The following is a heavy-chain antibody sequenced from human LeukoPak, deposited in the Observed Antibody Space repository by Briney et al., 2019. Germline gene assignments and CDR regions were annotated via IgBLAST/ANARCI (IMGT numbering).Heavy chain of an antibody. V-gene: IGHV5-51*01. CDR1: GYSFTSYW. D-gene: IGHD4-17*01. Sequence: GESLKISCKGSGYSFTSYWIGWMRQMPGKGLEWMGIIYPGDSDTRYSPSFQGQVTISAGKSISTAYLQWSSLKASDTAMYYCARQKTTVTTRVFDYWGQGTLVTVSS. J-gene: IGHJ4*02. CDR2: IYPGDSDT. CDR3: ARQKTTVTTRVFDY.